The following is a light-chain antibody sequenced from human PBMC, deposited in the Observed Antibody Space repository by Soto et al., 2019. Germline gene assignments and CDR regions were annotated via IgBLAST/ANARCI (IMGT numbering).Light chain of an antibody. Sequence: QSVLTQPASVSGSPGQSITISCTGTSSDVGGYNYVSWYQQHPGKAPKLMIYEVSNRPSGVSNRFPGSKSGNTASLTISGLQAEDEADYYCNSYTSSSTLCVFGTGTKVTVL. CDR3: NSYTSSSTLCV. J-gene: IGLJ1*01. CDR2: EVS. V-gene: IGLV2-14*01. CDR1: SSDVGGYNY.